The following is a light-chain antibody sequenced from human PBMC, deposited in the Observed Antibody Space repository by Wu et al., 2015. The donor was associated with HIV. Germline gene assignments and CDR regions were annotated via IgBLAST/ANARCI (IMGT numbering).Light chain of an antibody. J-gene: IGKJ1*01. CDR3: QQYNSWPPWT. Sequence: EMVMTQSPATLSVSPGERATLSCRASQSVSSNLAWYQQKPGQAPRLLIYGASTRATGIPARFSGSGSGTEFTLTINSMQSEDFAVYYCQQYNSWPPWTFGQGTKVEIK. CDR2: GAS. V-gene: IGKV3-15*01. CDR1: QSVSSN.